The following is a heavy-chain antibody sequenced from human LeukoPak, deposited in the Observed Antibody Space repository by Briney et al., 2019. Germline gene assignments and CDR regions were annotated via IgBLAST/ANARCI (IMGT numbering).Heavy chain of an antibody. CDR1: GYSFTRYW. J-gene: IGHJ4*02. Sequence: GESLKISCKGSGYSFTRYWIGWVRQMPGKGLEWMGIIYPTDSDTRYSPSFQGQVTISVDRSITTAYPQWSRLKASDTAIYYCATMFDYGDYFDYWGQGTLVTVSS. CDR2: IYPTDSDT. D-gene: IGHD4-17*01. CDR3: ATMFDYGDYFDY. V-gene: IGHV5-51*01.